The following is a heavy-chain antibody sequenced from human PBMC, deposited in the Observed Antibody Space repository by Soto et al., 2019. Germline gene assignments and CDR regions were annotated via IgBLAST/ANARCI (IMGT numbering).Heavy chain of an antibody. CDR2: IIPIFGTA. Sequence: SVKVSCKASGGTFSSYAISWVRQAPGQGLEWMGGIIPIFGTANYAQKFQGRVTITADESTSTACMELSSLRSEDTAVYYCARDPPPYSSSSWFDPWGQGTLVTVSS. D-gene: IGHD6-6*01. J-gene: IGHJ5*02. CDR3: ARDPPPYSSSSWFDP. V-gene: IGHV1-69*13. CDR1: GGTFSSYA.